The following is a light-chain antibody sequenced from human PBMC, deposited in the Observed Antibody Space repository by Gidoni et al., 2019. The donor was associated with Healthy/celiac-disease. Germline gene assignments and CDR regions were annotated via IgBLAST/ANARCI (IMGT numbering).Light chain of an antibody. CDR2: AAS. Sequence: IRMTQSPSSFSASTGDRVTITCRASQGISSYLAWYQQKPGKAPKLLIYAASTLQSGVPSRFSGSGSGTDFTLTISCLQSEDFATYYCQQYYSYPLTFGGGTKVEIK. CDR1: QGISSY. V-gene: IGKV1-8*01. J-gene: IGKJ4*02. CDR3: QQYYSYPLT.